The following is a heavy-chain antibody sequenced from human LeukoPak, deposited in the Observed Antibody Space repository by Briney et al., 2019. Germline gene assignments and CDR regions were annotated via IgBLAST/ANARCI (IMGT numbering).Heavy chain of an antibody. V-gene: IGHV1-69*13. Sequence: AVKDSRKASLGTLSSYAISRVRPAPGQGVEWAGGIIPIFGTANYPQKFQGRVTITADESTSTPYMELSSLRSEDTPVYYCAKARLVRWFDPSGEGDLGTVSS. CDR3: AKARLVRWFDP. CDR1: LGTLSSYA. CDR2: IIPIFGTA. D-gene: IGHD2/OR15-2a*01. J-gene: IGHJ5*02.